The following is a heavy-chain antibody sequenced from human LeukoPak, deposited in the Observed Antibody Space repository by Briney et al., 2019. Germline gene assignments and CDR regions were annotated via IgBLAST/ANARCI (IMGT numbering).Heavy chain of an antibody. CDR3: ARGYCSGGSCYSRGRHYYYGMDV. J-gene: IGHJ6*02. CDR2: INHSGST. Sequence: SETLSLTCAVYGGSFSSYYWSWIRQPPGKGLEWIWEINHSGSTNYNPSLKSRVTISVDTSKNQFSLKLSSVTAADTAVYYCARGYCSGGSCYSRGRHYYYGMDVWGQGTTVTVSS. V-gene: IGHV4-34*01. CDR1: GGSFSSYY. D-gene: IGHD2-15*01.